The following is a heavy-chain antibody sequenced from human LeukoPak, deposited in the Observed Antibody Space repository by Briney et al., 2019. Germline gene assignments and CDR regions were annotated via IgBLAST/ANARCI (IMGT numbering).Heavy chain of an antibody. CDR2: LSGSGDST. V-gene: IGHV3-23*01. Sequence: GGSLRLSCAASGFSLSGSWMNWVRQAPEKGLEWVSTLSGSGDSTYYADSVKGRFTISRDNSKNTLFLEMNRLRAEDTAIYYCAKEAYYDILSGSEAEGFMDVWGKGTAVIVSS. CDR3: AKEAYYDILSGSEAEGFMDV. CDR1: GFSLSGSW. J-gene: IGHJ6*03. D-gene: IGHD3-9*01.